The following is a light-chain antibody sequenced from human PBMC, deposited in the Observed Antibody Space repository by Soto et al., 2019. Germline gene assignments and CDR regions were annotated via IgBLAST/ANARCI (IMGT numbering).Light chain of an antibody. V-gene: IGKV1-33*01. CDR3: QQYDFLVT. J-gene: IGKJ5*01. CDR2: DAS. CDR1: QDINNY. Sequence: DIQMTQSPSSLSASVGDRVTITCQASQDINNYLNWYQQKPGKAPELLIYDASNLQTGVTTRFSGSGSGKHFTFPISSLQPEDIATYFCQQYDFLVTFGQGTRLEIQ.